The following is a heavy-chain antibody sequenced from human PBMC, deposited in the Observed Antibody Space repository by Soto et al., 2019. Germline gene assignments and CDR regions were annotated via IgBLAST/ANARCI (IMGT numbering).Heavy chain of an antibody. CDR2: IRSKANSYAT. CDR1: GFTFSGSA. CDR3: TRRLESPLGGYLDL. D-gene: IGHD7-27*01. V-gene: IGHV3-73*02. J-gene: IGHJ2*01. Sequence: EVQLVESGGGLVQPGGSLKLSCAASGFTFSGSAMHWVRQASGKGLEWLGRIRSKANSYATAYAASVKGRFAISRDDSKNTAYLQMTSLKTEDMAVYYCTRRLESPLGGYLDLWGRGAMVTVSS.